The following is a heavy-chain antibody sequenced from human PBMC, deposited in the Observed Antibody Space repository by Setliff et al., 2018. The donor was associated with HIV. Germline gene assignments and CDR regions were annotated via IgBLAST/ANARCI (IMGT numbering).Heavy chain of an antibody. J-gene: IGHJ4*02. CDR3: AREGRAYCGGDCWTPFLDY. Sequence: GASVKVSCKASGYTFTSYYMHWVRQAPGQGLEWMGIINPSGGSTSYAQKFQGRVTMTRDTSTSTVYMELSSLRSEDTAVYYCAREGRAYCGGDCWTPFLDYWGQGTLVTVSS. CDR1: GYTFTSYY. V-gene: IGHV1-46*01. D-gene: IGHD2-21*02. CDR2: INPSGGST.